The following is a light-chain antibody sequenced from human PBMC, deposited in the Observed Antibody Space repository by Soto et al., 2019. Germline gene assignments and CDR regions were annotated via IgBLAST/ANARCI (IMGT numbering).Light chain of an antibody. Sequence: EFVLTQSPATLSLSPGERATLSCRASQSVSSYLAWYQQKPGQAPRLLIYDASNRATGIPARFSGSGSGTDFTLTISSLEPEDFAVYYCQQRSSWPHTFGPGTKVDIK. CDR2: DAS. V-gene: IGKV3-11*01. CDR1: QSVSSY. J-gene: IGKJ3*01. CDR3: QQRSSWPHT.